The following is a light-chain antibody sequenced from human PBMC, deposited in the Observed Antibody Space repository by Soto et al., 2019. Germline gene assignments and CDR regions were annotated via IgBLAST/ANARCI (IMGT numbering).Light chain of an antibody. Sequence: EIVLTQSPGTLSLSPGEGATLSCRASPSVTRSSLAWYQQKVGQPPRLLIYGASTRATGIPDRFSGSGSGTDFTLTISRLEPEDFAVYYCQQYGSSPTFGQGTKVDIK. CDR2: GAS. CDR3: QQYGSSPT. V-gene: IGKV3-20*01. CDR1: PSVTRSS. J-gene: IGKJ1*01.